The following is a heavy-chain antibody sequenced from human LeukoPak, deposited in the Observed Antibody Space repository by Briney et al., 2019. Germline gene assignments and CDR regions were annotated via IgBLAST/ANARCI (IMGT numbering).Heavy chain of an antibody. Sequence: GGSLRLSCAASGFTFSSYSMSWVRQAPGKGLEWVSAISGSGGSTYYADSVKGRFTISRDNSKNTLYLQMNSLRAEDTAVYYCAKDIATYSSGWYITYYYYGMDVWGQGTTVTVSS. CDR1: GFTFSSYS. CDR2: ISGSGGST. J-gene: IGHJ6*02. V-gene: IGHV3-23*01. CDR3: AKDIATYSSGWYITYYYYGMDV. D-gene: IGHD6-19*01.